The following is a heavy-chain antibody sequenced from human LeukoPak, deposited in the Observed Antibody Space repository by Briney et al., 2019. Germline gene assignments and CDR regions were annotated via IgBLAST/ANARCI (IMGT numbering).Heavy chain of an antibody. Sequence: PGGSLRLSCAASGFTFSSYDMHWVRQAPGQRLEWMALFSFDGSKEFLAAFVNGCFSISRAHAKKSLHLQINDLRPDETARYYCARYPSSARYSSNWAAHIFDPCGQGSLVTVSS. J-gene: IGHJ5*02. D-gene: IGHD6-13*01. CDR3: ARYPSSARYSSNWAAHIFDP. CDR2: FSFDGSKE. CDR1: GFTFSSYD. V-gene: IGHV3-30*04.